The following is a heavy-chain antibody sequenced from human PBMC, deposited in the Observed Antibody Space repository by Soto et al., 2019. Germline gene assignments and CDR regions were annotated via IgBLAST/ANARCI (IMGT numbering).Heavy chain of an antibody. CDR2: IIPIFGTA. Sequence: SVKVSCKASGGTFSSYAISWVRQAPGQGLEWMGGIIPIFGTANYAQKFQGRVTITADESTSTAYMELSSLRSEDTAVYYCARSVGIVTNWFDPWGQGTLVTVSS. CDR1: GGTFSSYA. D-gene: IGHD1-26*01. CDR3: ARSVGIVTNWFDP. J-gene: IGHJ5*02. V-gene: IGHV1-69*13.